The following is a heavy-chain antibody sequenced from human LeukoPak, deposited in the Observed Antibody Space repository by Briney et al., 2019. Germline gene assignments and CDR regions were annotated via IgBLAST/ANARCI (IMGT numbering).Heavy chain of an antibody. CDR2: IYTSGST. V-gene: IGHV4-61*02. CDR1: GGSISSGSYY. D-gene: IGHD1-1*01. J-gene: IGHJ4*02. CDR3: AKDRNNWNDCFDY. Sequence: PSQTLSLTCTVSGGSISSGSYYWSWIRQPAGKGLEWIGRIYTSGSTNYNPSLKSRVTISVDTSKNQYSLKLSSVTAADTAVYYCAKDRNNWNDCFDYWGQGTLVTVSS.